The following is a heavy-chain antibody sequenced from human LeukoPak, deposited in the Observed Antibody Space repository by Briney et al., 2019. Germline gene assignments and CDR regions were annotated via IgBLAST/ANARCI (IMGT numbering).Heavy chain of an antibody. V-gene: IGHV3-23*01. CDR1: GFTFSNYA. Sequence: PGGSLRLSCAASGFTFSNYAMNWVRQAPGKGLEWVSGISANGDTTYYVDSVRGRFTISRDNSKNSVFLQMNRLRDADAAVYYCVKDFWPARDGGGYYSPFEYWGEGTLVTVSS. CDR2: ISANGDTT. CDR3: VKDFWPARDGGGYYSPFEY. D-gene: IGHD3-22*01. J-gene: IGHJ4*02.